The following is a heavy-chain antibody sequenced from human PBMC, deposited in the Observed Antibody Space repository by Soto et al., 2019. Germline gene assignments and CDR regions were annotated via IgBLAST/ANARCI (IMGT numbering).Heavy chain of an antibody. D-gene: IGHD4-17*01. V-gene: IGHV6-1*01. CDR1: GDSVSRNSVA. CDR2: TYYRSKWYS. J-gene: IGHJ4*02. Sequence: SQTLSLTCAISGDSVSRNSVAWNWIRQSPSRGLEWLGRTYYRSKWYSDYAVSVKSRITINPDTSKNQFSLQLNSVTPEDTAVYYCARESPGYGDYVLFDYWGKGTLVTAPQ. CDR3: ARESPGYGDYVLFDY.